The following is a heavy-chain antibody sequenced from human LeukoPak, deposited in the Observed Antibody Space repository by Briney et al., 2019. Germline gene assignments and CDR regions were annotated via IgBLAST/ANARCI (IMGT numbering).Heavy chain of an antibody. CDR3: ANRVNWNDAPGAFDI. CDR1: GFTFSSCG. V-gene: IGHV3-30*18. J-gene: IGHJ3*02. Sequence: GGSLRLSCAASGFTFSSCGMHWVRQAPGKGLEWVAVISYDGSNKYYADSVKGRFTISRDNSKNTLYLQMNSLRAEDTAVYYCANRVNWNDAPGAFDIWGQGTMVTVSS. CDR2: ISYDGSNK. D-gene: IGHD1-1*01.